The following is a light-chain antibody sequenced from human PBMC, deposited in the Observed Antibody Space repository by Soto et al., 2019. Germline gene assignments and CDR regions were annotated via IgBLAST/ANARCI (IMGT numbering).Light chain of an antibody. Sequence: EIVITHSPSTLSLAPVERVTLSCMASQGVSRKLAWYQHKSGQAPRLLISGASAGATGIPARFSGSGSGTEFTLTISSLQSEDCAIYYCQQYHTWPINFGGGTKVDIK. CDR2: GAS. CDR1: QGVSRK. V-gene: IGKV3-15*01. J-gene: IGKJ4*01. CDR3: QQYHTWPIN.